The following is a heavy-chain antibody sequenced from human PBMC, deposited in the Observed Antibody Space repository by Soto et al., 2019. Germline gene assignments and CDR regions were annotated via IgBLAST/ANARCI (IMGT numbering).Heavy chain of an antibody. J-gene: IGHJ6*02. CDR3: ARDLVDNPYSYYGMDV. V-gene: IGHV1-46*01. CDR2: INPSGGSP. Sequence: ASVKVYCKASGYALTSYYMHWLRQAPGQGLEWMGIINPSGGSPSYAQKFQGRVTMTRDKSTSTVYMELSSLRSEDTAVYYCARDLVDNPYSYYGMDVWGQGTTVTVTS. D-gene: IGHD1-20*01. CDR1: GYALTSYY.